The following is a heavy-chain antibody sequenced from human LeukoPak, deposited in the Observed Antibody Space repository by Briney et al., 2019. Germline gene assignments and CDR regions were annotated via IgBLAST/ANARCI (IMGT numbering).Heavy chain of an antibody. CDR3: ARDSLPYYDSSGYMENWFDP. V-gene: IGHV1-69*04. D-gene: IGHD3-22*01. J-gene: IGHJ5*02. CDR1: GGTFSSYA. Sequence: SVKVSCKASGGTFSSYAISWVRQAPGQGLEWMGRIIPILGMANYAQKFQGRVTITADKSTSTAYMELSSLRSEDTAVYYCARDSLPYYDSSGYMENWFDPWGQGTLVTVSS. CDR2: IIPILGMA.